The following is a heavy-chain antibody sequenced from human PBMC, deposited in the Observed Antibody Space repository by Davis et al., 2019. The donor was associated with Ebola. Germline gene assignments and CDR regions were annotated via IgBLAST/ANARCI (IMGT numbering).Heavy chain of an antibody. V-gene: IGHV3-23*01. Sequence: PGGSLRLSCAASGFTFSSYAMSWVRQAPGKGLEWVSAISGSGGSTYYADSVKGRFTISRDNSKNTLYLQMSSLRAEDTAVYYCVKYPHLLYGSGSSWGQGTLVTVSS. CDR1: GFTFSSYA. D-gene: IGHD3-10*01. CDR3: VKYPHLLYGSGSS. CDR2: ISGSGGST. J-gene: IGHJ5*02.